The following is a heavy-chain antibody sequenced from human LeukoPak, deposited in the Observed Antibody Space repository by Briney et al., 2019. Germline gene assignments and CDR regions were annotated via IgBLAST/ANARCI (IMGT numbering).Heavy chain of an antibody. CDR3: ARPVTMVRGVIMGAFDI. V-gene: IGHV5-51*01. D-gene: IGHD3-10*01. CDR2: IYPGDSDT. CDR1: GYSFTSYW. J-gene: IGHJ3*02. Sequence: GESLKISCKGSGYSFTSYWIGWVRQMPGKGLEWMGIIYPGDSDTRYSPSFQGQVTISADKSISTAYLQWSSLKASDTAMYYCARPVTMVRGVIMGAFDIWGQGTTVTVSS.